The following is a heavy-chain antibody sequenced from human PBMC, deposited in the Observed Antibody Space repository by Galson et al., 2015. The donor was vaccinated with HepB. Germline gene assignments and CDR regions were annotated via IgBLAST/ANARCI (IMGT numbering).Heavy chain of an antibody. CDR3: VTAGDIAAAAVGGPYYYYGMDV. J-gene: IGHJ6*02. D-gene: IGHD6-13*01. CDR2: FDPEDGET. CDR1: GYTLTELS. Sequence: SVKVSCKVSGYTLTELSMHWVRQAPGKGLEWMGGFDPEDGETIYAQKFQGRVTMTEDTSTDTAYMELSSLRSEDTAVYYCVTAGDIAAAAVGGPYYYYGMDVWGQGTTVTVSS. V-gene: IGHV1-24*01.